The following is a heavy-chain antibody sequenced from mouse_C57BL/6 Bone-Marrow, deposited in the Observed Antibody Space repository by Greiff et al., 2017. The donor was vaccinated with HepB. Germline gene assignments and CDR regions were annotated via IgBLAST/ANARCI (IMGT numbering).Heavy chain of an antibody. J-gene: IGHJ4*01. D-gene: IGHD4-1*01. Sequence: QVQLKESGPGLVQPSQSLSITCTVSGFSLTSYGVHWVRQSPGKGLEWLGVIWRGGSTDYNAAFMSRLSITKDNSKSQVFFKMNSLQADDTAIYYCGPSANWDPVYAMDYWGQGTSVTVSS. V-gene: IGHV2-5*01. CDR3: GPSANWDPVYAMDY. CDR1: GFSLTSYG. CDR2: IWRGGST.